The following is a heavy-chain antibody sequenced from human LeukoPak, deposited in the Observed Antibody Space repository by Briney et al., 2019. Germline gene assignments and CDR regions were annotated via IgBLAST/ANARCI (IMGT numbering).Heavy chain of an antibody. CDR2: ISRSSFKI. D-gene: IGHD6-13*01. V-gene: IGHV3-48*04. CDR3: VRDPSYGSSWYYYMDV. J-gene: IGHJ6*03. Sequence: GSLRASCAASEFTFVRYAMNCVRQAPGKRLEWVSSISRSSFKIGYADSVKGRFTISRDNSKNSLYLQMDSLRVEDTAVYYCVRDPSYGSSWYYYMDVWGKGTTVNVSS. CDR1: EFTFVRYA.